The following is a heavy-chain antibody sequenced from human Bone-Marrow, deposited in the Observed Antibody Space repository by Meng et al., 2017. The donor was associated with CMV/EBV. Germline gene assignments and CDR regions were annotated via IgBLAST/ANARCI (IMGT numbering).Heavy chain of an antibody. J-gene: IGHJ6*02. CDR2: IYYSGST. D-gene: IGHD2-2*01. CDR3: ARGVRVYCSSTSCSYYYYGMDV. Sequence: SETLSLTCTVSGGSVSSGSYYWSWIRQPPGKGLEWIGYIYYSGSTNYNPSLKSRVTISVDTSKNQFSLKLSSVTAADTAVYYCARGVRVYCSSTSCSYYYYGMDVWGQGTTVAVSS. CDR1: GGSVSSGSYY. V-gene: IGHV4-61*01.